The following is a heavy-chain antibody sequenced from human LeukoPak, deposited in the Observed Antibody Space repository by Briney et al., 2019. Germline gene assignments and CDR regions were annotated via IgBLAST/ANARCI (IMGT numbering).Heavy chain of an antibody. J-gene: IGHJ4*02. CDR1: GFTFSSYA. Sequence: PGGSLRLSCAASGFTFSSYAMSWVRQAPGKGLEWVSAISGSGGSTYYADSVKGRFTISRDDSKNTLYLQMNSLRAEDTAVYYCAKDRGAVAGTRLGFDYWGQGTLVIVSS. D-gene: IGHD6-19*01. V-gene: IGHV3-23*01. CDR2: ISGSGGST. CDR3: AKDRGAVAGTRLGFDY.